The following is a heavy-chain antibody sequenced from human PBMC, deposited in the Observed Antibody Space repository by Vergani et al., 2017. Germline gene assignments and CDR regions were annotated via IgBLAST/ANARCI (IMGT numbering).Heavy chain of an antibody. CDR2: ISSSSSYI. D-gene: IGHD6-6*01. J-gene: IGHJ4*02. CDR3: ARTPSIAAQLTQDY. Sequence: EVQLVESGGGLVQPGGSLRLSCAASGFTFSSYAMSWVRQAPGKGLEWVSAISSSSSYIYYADSVKGRFTISRDNAKNSLYLQMNSLRAEDTAVYYCARTPSIAAQLTQDYWGQGTLVTVSS. V-gene: IGHV3-21*01. CDR1: GFTFSSYA.